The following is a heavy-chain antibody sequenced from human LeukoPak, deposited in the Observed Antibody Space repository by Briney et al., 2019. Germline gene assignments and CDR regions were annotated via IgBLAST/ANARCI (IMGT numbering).Heavy chain of an antibody. Sequence: GGSLRLSCAASGFTVSSNYMSWVRQAPGKGLEWVSVIYSGGFTHYADSVKDRFTISRDNSKNTLYLQMNSLRVEDTAGYYFARDGGYSRDEAYGGKGPWVTVSS. CDR1: GFTVSSNY. CDR2: IYSGGFT. D-gene: IGHD5-12*01. J-gene: IGHJ4*02. V-gene: IGHV3-66*01. CDR3: ARDGGYSRDEAY.